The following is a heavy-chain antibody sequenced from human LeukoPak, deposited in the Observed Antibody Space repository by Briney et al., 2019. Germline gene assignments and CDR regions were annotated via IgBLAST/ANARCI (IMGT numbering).Heavy chain of an antibody. CDR3: ATQRGRLHLDY. V-gene: IGHV4-39*01. CDR1: GGSIGSSNYY. CDR2: LHSSGNT. J-gene: IGHJ4*02. D-gene: IGHD3-16*01. Sequence: PSETLSLTCTVSGGSIGSSNYYWGWVRQPPGKGLEWIGFLHSSGNTYYSPSLNSRVTMSVDMSNNQFSLKLSSVTAADTAVYYCATQRGRLHLDYWGQGTLVTVSS.